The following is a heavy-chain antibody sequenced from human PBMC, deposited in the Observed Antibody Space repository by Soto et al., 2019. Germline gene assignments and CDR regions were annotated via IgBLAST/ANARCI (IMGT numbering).Heavy chain of an antibody. CDR2: ISSNSAYI. CDR3: TRDASRDSSARGWFDP. D-gene: IGHD6-13*01. V-gene: IGHV3-21*01. Sequence: GGSLRLSCAASGFTFRSFTMNWVRQAPGKGLEWVSTISSNSAYIYCTDALRGRFTISRDNAKNSLHLQMNSLRAEDTAVYYCTRDASRDSSARGWFDPWGPGTLVTVSS. J-gene: IGHJ5*02. CDR1: GFTFRSFT.